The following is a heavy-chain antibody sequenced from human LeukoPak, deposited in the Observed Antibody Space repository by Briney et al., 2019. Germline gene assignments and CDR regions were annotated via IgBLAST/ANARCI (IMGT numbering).Heavy chain of an antibody. CDR1: GGSIRSSYYY. V-gene: IGHV4-61*05. CDR3: ASYSYYYDSSGYFDY. J-gene: IGHJ4*02. D-gene: IGHD3-22*01. Sequence: SETLSLTCTVSGGSIRSSYYYWGWIQQPPWKGLKWIGYIYYSGSTNYNPSLKSRVTISVDTSKNQFSLKLSSVTAADTAVYYCASYSYYYDSSGYFDYWGQGTLFTVSS. CDR2: IYYSGST.